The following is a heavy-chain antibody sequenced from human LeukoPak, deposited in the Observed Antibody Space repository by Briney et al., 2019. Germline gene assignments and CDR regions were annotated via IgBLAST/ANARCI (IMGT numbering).Heavy chain of an antibody. CDR2: ISYNGAST. J-gene: IGHJ4*02. Sequence: LEWVSAISYNGASTDYADSVRGRFAISRDNSKNTLYLQMNSLRAEDTAVYYCARRTGGTKDYWGQGTRVTVSS. V-gene: IGHV3-23*01. CDR3: ARRTGGTKDY. D-gene: IGHD7-27*01.